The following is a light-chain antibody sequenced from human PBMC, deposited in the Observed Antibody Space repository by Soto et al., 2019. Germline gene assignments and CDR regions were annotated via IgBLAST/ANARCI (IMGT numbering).Light chain of an antibody. CDR3: QQSYNTPRT. V-gene: IGKV1-39*01. Sequence: DLQMTQSPSSLSASVGDRVTITCRTSQPISDYLNWYQQKPGKAPSLLIYTASNLQTGVPSRFSGSGSGTHFTLTISSLQPEDFVTYYCQQSYNTPRTFGQGTKVEIK. J-gene: IGKJ1*01. CDR1: QPISDY. CDR2: TAS.